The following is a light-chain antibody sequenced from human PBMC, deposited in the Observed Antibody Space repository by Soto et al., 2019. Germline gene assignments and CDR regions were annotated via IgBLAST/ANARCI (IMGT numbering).Light chain of an antibody. CDR1: QRVSDMS. Sequence: EIVLTQSPGTLSLSPGERATLSCRASQRVSDMSLAWYQQKPGQAPRLLIYGASRRATGIPDRFSGSGAGTDFTLTISRLEVEDFAVYYCQFGTMVWTFGQGTKVEI. CDR2: GAS. J-gene: IGKJ1*01. CDR3: QFGTMVWT. V-gene: IGKV3-20*01.